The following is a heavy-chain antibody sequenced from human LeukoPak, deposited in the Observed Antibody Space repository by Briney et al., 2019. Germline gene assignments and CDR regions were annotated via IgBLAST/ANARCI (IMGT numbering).Heavy chain of an antibody. V-gene: IGHV3-73*01. CDR1: GFTFSGSA. D-gene: IGHD6-13*01. J-gene: IGHJ4*02. Sequence: PGGSLRLSCAASGFTFSGSAMHWVRQASGKGLEWVGRIRSKANSYATAYAASVKGRFTISRDDSKNTAYLQMNSLKTEDTAVYYCTGAAAGVYLIDYWGQGTLVTVSS. CDR2: IRSKANSYAT. CDR3: TGAAAGVYLIDY.